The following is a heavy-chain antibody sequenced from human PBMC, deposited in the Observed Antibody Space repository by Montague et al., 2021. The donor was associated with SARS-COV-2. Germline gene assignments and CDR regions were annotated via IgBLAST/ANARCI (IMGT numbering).Heavy chain of an antibody. D-gene: IGHD5-12*01. Sequence: SLRLSCAASGFAFDYFAMQWVRQAPGKGLEWVSGISWNSERIGYADSVKGRFTISRDNGKKSLYLQMNSLRPEDTALYFCAKDPGYSGYDGYFDDWGQGTLVIVSS. CDR2: ISWNSERI. J-gene: IGHJ4*02. V-gene: IGHV3-9*01. CDR1: GFAFDYFA. CDR3: AKDPGYSGYDGYFDD.